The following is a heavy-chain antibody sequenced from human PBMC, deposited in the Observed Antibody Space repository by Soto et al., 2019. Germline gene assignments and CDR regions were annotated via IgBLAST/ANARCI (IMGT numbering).Heavy chain of an antibody. D-gene: IGHD3-10*01. J-gene: IGHJ6*03. CDR2: ISGSGGST. V-gene: IGHV3-23*01. Sequence: GGSLRLSCAASGFTFSSYAMSWVRQAPGKGLEWVSAISGSGGSTYYADSVKGRFTISRDNSKNTLYLQMNSLRAEDTAVYYCAKDAGRLSSVRYYMDVWGKGTTVTVSS. CDR3: AKDAGRLSSVRYYMDV. CDR1: GFTFSSYA.